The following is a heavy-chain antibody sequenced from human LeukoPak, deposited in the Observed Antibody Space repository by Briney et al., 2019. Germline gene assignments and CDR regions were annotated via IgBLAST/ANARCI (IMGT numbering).Heavy chain of an antibody. CDR1: GYTFTSYG. Sequence: GASVKVSCKASGYTFTSYGISWVRQAPGQGLEWMGWISAYNGNTNYAQKLQGRVTMTTDTSTSTACMELRSLRSDDTAVYYCARVGTTVTTYYYYGMDVWGQGTTVTVSS. J-gene: IGHJ6*02. CDR3: ARVGTTVTTYYYYGMDV. V-gene: IGHV1-18*01. CDR2: ISAYNGNT. D-gene: IGHD4-11*01.